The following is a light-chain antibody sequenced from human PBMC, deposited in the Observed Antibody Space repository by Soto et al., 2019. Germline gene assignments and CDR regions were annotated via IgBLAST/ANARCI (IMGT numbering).Light chain of an antibody. CDR2: GAS. J-gene: IGKJ2*01. CDR1: QTFTNNY. V-gene: IGKV3-20*01. CDR3: QQYGSSPYT. Sequence: EIVLTQSPGTLSLSPGERAILSCRASQTFTNNYLAWYQQKPGQAPRLFIFGASSRATGIPDRFSGSGSGTDFTLIISGLEPEDSAVYYCQQYGSSPYTFGQGTKLEIK.